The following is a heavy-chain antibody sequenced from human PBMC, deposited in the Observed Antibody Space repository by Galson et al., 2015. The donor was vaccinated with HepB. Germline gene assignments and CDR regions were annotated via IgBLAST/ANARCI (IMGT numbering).Heavy chain of an antibody. CDR3: ARDGAQWLAQCYFDY. D-gene: IGHD6-19*01. CDR1: GFTFSSYS. Sequence: SLRLSCAASGFTFSSYSMNWVRQAPGKGLEWVSSISSSSSHIYYEESVKGRFTISRDNAKNSLYLQMNSLRAEDTAVYYCARDGAQWLAQCYFDYWGQGALVTVSS. J-gene: IGHJ4*02. CDR2: ISSSSSHI. V-gene: IGHV3-21*01.